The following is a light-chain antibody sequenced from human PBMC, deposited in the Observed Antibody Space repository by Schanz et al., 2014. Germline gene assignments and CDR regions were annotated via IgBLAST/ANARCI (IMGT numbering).Light chain of an antibody. V-gene: IGLV2-14*03. CDR2: DVS. CDR3: SSYTSSTTPFV. CDR1: SSDVGGYNP. J-gene: IGLJ1*01. Sequence: SGSPGQSITLSCTGTSSDVGGYNPFSLSHPPPCKAPKLMIYDVSNRPSGVSNRFSGSKSGNTASLTISGLQAEDEADYYCSSYTSSTTPFVFGTGTKLTVL.